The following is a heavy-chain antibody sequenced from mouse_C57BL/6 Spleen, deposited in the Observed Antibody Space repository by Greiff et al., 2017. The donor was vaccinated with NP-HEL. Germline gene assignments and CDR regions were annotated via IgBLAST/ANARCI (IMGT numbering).Heavy chain of an antibody. J-gene: IGHJ3*01. CDR2: SNPSNGGT. CDR3: ARGDHDYDAWFAY. CDR1: GYTFTSYW. Sequence: QVQLQQPGTELVKPGASVKLSCKASGYTFTSYWMHWVKQRPGQGLEWIGNSNPSNGGTNYNEKFKSKATLTVDKSTSTAYMQLSSLTSEDSAVYYCARGDHDYDAWFAYWGQGTLVTVSA. V-gene: IGHV1-53*01. D-gene: IGHD2-4*01.